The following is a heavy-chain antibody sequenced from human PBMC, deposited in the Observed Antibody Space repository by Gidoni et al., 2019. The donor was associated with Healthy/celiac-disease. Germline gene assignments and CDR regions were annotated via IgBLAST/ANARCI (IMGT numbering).Heavy chain of an antibody. CDR2: IWYDGSNK. Sequence: GFTFSSYGMHWVRQAPGKGLEWVAVIWYDGSNKYYADSVKGRFTISRDNSKNTLYLQMNSLRAEDTAVYYCAREGGGADYGDYGGQLFGNFDYWGQGTLVTVSS. J-gene: IGHJ4*02. CDR3: AREGGGADYGDYGGQLFGNFDY. D-gene: IGHD4-17*01. V-gene: IGHV3-33*01. CDR1: GFTFSSYG.